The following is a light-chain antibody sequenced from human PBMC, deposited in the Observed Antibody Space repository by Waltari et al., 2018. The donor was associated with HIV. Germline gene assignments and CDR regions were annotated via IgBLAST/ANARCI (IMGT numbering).Light chain of an antibody. V-gene: IGLV3-9*01. CDR1: NNGSKN. J-gene: IGLJ2*01. Sequence: SYELTQPLSVSVALGQTARITCGGNNNGSKNVHWYQQKPGQAPVLVIYRDSNRPSGVPERFSGSNSGNTATLTISRAQAGDEADYYCQVWDSSTLVVFGGGTKLTVL. CDR3: QVWDSSTLVV. CDR2: RDS.